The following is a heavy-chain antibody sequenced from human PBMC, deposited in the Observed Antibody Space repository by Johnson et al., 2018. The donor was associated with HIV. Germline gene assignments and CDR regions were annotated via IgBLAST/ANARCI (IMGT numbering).Heavy chain of an antibody. Sequence: QVQLVESGGGLVQPGGSLRLSCAASGFTFADYYMNWMRQAPGKGLEWVSHISSSGSTIYYADSVKGRFTISRDNAKKSLYLQMNSLRAEDTAVYYCARESTPWGCDYVGYGFDIWGQGTMVTVSA. V-gene: IGHV3-11*04. J-gene: IGHJ3*02. CDR2: ISSSGSTI. CDR1: GFTFADYY. CDR3: ARESTPWGCDYVGYGFDI. D-gene: IGHD4-17*01.